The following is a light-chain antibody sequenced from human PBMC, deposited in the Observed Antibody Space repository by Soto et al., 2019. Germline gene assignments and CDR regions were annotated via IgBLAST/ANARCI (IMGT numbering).Light chain of an antibody. CDR2: AAS. CDR1: QGISNY. Sequence: DIQMTQSPSSLSASVGDRVTITCRATQGISNYLAWYQQKPGKVPKLLIYAASTLQSGVPSRFSGSGSGTDFTLTISSLQPEDVATYFCQRYISAPFTFGPGTNVDIK. CDR3: QRYISAPFT. V-gene: IGKV1-27*01. J-gene: IGKJ3*01.